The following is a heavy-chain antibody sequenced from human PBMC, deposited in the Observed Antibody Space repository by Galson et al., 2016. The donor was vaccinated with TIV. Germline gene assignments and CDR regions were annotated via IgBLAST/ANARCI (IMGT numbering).Heavy chain of an antibody. CDR3: ANDYGAGYFDH. Sequence: SETLSLTCNVSDDSISSSYWSWIRQPPGKGLEWIGFIPSSGFSNYNPTLKSRVTMSVDASKKQISLRLSSVTAADTAVYFCANDYGAGYFDHWGQGAVVTVSS. CDR2: IPSSGFS. J-gene: IGHJ4*02. CDR1: DDSISSSY. D-gene: IGHD4-17*01. V-gene: IGHV4-4*08.